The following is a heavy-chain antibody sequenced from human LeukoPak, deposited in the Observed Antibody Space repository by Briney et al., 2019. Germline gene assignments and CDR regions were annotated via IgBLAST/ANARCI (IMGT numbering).Heavy chain of an antibody. D-gene: IGHD6-19*01. CDR3: ARDQEGRQWLVIDYPDF. Sequence: GGSLRLSCAASGFTFSSYAMHWVRQAPGKGLEWVAVISYDGSNKYYADSVKGRFTISRDNSKNTLYLQMNSLRAEDTAVYYCARDQEGRQWLVIDYPDFWGQGTLVTVSS. CDR2: ISYDGSNK. J-gene: IGHJ4*02. CDR1: GFTFSSYA. V-gene: IGHV3-30-3*01.